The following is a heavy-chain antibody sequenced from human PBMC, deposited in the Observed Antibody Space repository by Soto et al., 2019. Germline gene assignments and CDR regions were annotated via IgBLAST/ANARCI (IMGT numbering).Heavy chain of an antibody. J-gene: IGHJ5*02. CDR2: ISAYNGDT. D-gene: IGHD6-6*01. CDR1: GYTFTSYC. V-gene: IGHV1-18*04. Sequence: ASVKVSCKASGYTFTSYCITWVLQAPGQGLEWMGWISAYNGDTNYAQKVQGRVTMTTDTSTSTVYMELKSLKSDDTAVYFCARDQEYSTSGLYWFDLWGQGTLVTVSS. CDR3: ARDQEYSTSGLYWFDL.